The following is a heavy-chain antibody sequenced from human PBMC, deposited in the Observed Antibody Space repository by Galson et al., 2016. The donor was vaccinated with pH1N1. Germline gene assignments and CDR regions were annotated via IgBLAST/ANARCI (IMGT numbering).Heavy chain of an antibody. D-gene: IGHD3-3*01. CDR3: ARVRFLEWGRWFDP. J-gene: IGHJ5*02. CDR2: IDWDDDK. Sequence: PALVKPTQTLTLTCTFSGFSLSTSGMCVSWIRQPPGKALEWLALIDWDDDKYYSTSLKTRLTISKDTSKNQVVLTMTNMDLVDTATYYGARVRFLEWGRWFDPWGQGTLVTVSS. CDR1: GFSLSTSGMC. V-gene: IGHV2-70*01.